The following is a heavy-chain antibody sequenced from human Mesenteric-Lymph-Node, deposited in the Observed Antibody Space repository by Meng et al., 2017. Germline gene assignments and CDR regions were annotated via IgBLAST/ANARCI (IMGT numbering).Heavy chain of an antibody. Sequence: GESLKISCTASGLTFSDQYIDWVRQAPGKGLEWVGRTRNKANSYSTEYAASVKGRFTISRDDSKNSLYLEMNSLKTEDTAVYYCAKIVLRLGEFWDHFENWGLGTLVTVSS. J-gene: IGHJ4*02. D-gene: IGHD3-16*01. CDR2: TRNKANSYST. CDR1: GLTFSDQY. CDR3: AKIVLRLGEFWDHFEN. V-gene: IGHV3-72*01.